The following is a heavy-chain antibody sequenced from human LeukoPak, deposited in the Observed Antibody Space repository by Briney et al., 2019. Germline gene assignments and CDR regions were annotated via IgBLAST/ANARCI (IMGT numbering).Heavy chain of an antibody. J-gene: IGHJ4*02. CDR2: MNPNSGNT. Sequence: ASVKVSRKASGYTFTSYDINWVRQATGQGLEWMGWMNPNSGNTGYAQKFQGRVTMTRNTSISTAYMELSSLRSEDTAVYYCARRSTMVRGVIMHGYWGQGTLVTVSS. D-gene: IGHD3-10*01. V-gene: IGHV1-8*01. CDR1: GYTFTSYD. CDR3: ARRSTMVRGVIMHGY.